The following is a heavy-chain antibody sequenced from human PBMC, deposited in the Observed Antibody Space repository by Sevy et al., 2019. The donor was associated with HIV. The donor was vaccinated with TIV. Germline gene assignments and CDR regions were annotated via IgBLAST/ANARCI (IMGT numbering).Heavy chain of an antibody. J-gene: IGHJ4*02. CDR3: AREGCTKPHDY. D-gene: IGHD2-8*01. CDR1: GFTFSSYG. CDR2: LSFGCGEI. Sequence: GGSLRLSCAASGFTFSSYGMHWVRQAPGKGLEWVSTLSFGCGEINYADSVKGRFTISRDNSKSSVYLQMNNLRPEDTAVYYCAREGCTKPHDYWGQGTLVTVSS. V-gene: IGHV3-30*12.